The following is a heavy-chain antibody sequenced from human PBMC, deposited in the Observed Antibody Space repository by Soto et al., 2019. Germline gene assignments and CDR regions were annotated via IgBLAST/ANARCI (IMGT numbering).Heavy chain of an antibody. CDR1: GFTFSSYS. J-gene: IGHJ4*02. CDR3: ARDLAYYDILTGYYLFDY. Sequence: EVQLVESGGGLVKPGGSLRLSCAASGFTFSSYSMNWVRQAPGKGLEWVSSISSSSSYIYYADSVKGRFTISRDNAKNSPYLQMNSLRAEDTAVYYCARDLAYYDILTGYYLFDYWGQGTLVTVSS. V-gene: IGHV3-21*01. D-gene: IGHD3-9*01. CDR2: ISSSSSYI.